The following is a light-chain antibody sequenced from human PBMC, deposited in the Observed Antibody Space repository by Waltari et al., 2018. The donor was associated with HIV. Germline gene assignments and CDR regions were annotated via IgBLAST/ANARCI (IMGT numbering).Light chain of an antibody. CDR1: GSNLGTNT. Sequence: HSVLTPPASVSATPGQRVTISCSGSGSNLGTNTERWYQIFPGTAPKLFIFGDDQRPSGVPDRFSGSKSGTSASLTISGLQSEDEATYFCAAWDDSLNGQVVFGGGTLLTVL. CDR3: AAWDDSLNGQVV. J-gene: IGLJ2*01. CDR2: GDD. V-gene: IGLV1-44*01.